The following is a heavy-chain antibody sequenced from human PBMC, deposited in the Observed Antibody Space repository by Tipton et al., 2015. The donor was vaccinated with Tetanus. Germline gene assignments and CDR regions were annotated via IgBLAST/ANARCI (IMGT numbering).Heavy chain of an antibody. J-gene: IGHJ4*02. Sequence: QLVQSGAEVKKPGASVKVSCKASGYTFTSYYMHWVRQAPGQGLEWMGIINPSGGSTSYAQKFQGRVTMTRDTSTSTVYMELSSLRSEDTAVYYCARGVGAARNLLPYYFDYWGQGTLVTVSS. V-gene: IGHV1-46*01. D-gene: IGHD1-26*01. CDR2: INPSGGST. CDR1: GYTFTSYY. CDR3: ARGVGAARNLLPYYFDY.